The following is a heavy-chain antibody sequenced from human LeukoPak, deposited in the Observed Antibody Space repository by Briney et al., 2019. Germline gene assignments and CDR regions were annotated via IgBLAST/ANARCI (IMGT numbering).Heavy chain of an antibody. J-gene: IGHJ4*02. V-gene: IGHV1-18*01. D-gene: IGHD3-10*01. CDR1: GYTFTSYG. CDR3: ARDIPGDGSGSSPFDY. CDR2: ISAYNGNT. Sequence: ASVKVSCTASGYTFTSYGISWVRQAPGQGLEWMGWISAYNGNTNYAQKLQGRVTMTTDTSTSTAYMELRSLRSDDTAVYYCARDIPGDGSGSSPFDYWGQGTLVTVSS.